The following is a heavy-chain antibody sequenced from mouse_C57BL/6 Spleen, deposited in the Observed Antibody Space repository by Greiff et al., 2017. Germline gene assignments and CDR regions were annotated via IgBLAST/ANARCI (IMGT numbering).Heavy chain of an antibody. CDR3: ARSPGSSTLYYFDY. V-gene: IGHV5-4*03. CDR2: ISDGGSYT. D-gene: IGHD1-1*01. Sequence: EVMLVESGGGLVKPGGSLKLSCAASGFTFSSYAMSWVRQTPEKRLEWVATISDGGSYTYYPDNVKGRFTISRDNAKNNLYLQMSHLKSEDTAMYYCARSPGSSTLYYFDYWGQGTTLTVSS. CDR1: GFTFSSYA. J-gene: IGHJ2*01.